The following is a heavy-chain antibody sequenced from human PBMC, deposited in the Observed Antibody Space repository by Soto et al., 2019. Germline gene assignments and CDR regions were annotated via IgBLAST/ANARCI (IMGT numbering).Heavy chain of an antibody. J-gene: IGHJ5*02. CDR2: INHSGST. CDR1: GGSFSGYY. D-gene: IGHD6-19*01. V-gene: IGHV4-34*01. Sequence: KPSETLSLTCAVHGGSFSGYYWSWIRQPPGKGLEWIGEINHSGSTNYNPSLKSRVTISVDTSKNQFSLKLSSVTAADTAVYYCARAGYSSGWYISYNWFDPWGQGTLVTVSS. CDR3: ARAGYSSGWYISYNWFDP.